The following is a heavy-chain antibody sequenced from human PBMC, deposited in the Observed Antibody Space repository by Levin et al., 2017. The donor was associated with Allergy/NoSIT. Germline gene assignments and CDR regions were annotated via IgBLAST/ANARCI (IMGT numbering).Heavy chain of an antibody. CDR1: GGSIRSYY. Sequence: SQTLSLTCTVSGGSIRSYYWSWLRQPPGKGLEWIGYIYYSGSTNYNPSLKSRVTISVDTSKNQFSLKLSSVTAADTAVYYCARDRYGSGSSSPLWGQGTLVTVSS. V-gene: IGHV4-59*01. D-gene: IGHD3-10*01. J-gene: IGHJ4*02. CDR3: ARDRYGSGSSSPL. CDR2: IYYSGST.